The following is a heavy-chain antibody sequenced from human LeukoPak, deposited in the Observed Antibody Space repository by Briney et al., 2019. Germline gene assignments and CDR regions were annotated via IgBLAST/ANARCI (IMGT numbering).Heavy chain of an antibody. J-gene: IGHJ6*04. CDR2: ISGSGGST. Sequence: GGSLRLSCAASGFTFSSYAMSWVRQAPGKGLEWVSAISGSGGSTYYADSVKGRFTISRDNSKNTLYLQMNSMRAEDTAVYYCAKGEGLLWFGANSYYYYGMDVWGKGTTVTVSS. D-gene: IGHD3-10*01. CDR3: AKGEGLLWFGANSYYYYGMDV. V-gene: IGHV3-23*01. CDR1: GFTFSSYA.